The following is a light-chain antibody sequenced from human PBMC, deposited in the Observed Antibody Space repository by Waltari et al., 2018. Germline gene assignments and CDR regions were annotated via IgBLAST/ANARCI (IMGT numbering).Light chain of an antibody. CDR3: AGWDDSLSGWV. CDR2: RNY. J-gene: IGLJ3*02. V-gene: IGLV1-47*01. CDR1: SSNHGSNY. Sequence: QSVLPQPPSASGTPGQRVTISCSGSSSNHGSNYVYWYQQLPGTAPKRLIYRNYQRPSGVPDRFSGSKSGTSASLAISGLRSEDEADYYCAGWDDSLSGWVFGGGTKLTVL.